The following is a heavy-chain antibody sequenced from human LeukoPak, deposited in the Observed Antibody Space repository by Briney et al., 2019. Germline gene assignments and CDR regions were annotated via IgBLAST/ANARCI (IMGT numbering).Heavy chain of an antibody. J-gene: IGHJ4*02. CDR3: TRAAWDY. V-gene: IGHV3-66*01. CDR1: GGSISSSNW. Sequence: ETLSLTCAVSGGSISSSNWWSWVRQAPGKGLEWVSVIYSDGKTFYADSVKGRFTISRDTSKNTVYLQMNSLRAEDTAVYYCTRAAWDYWAQGTLVTVSS. CDR2: IYSDGKT.